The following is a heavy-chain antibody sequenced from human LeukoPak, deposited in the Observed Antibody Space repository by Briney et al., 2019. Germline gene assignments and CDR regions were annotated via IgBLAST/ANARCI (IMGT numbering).Heavy chain of an antibody. V-gene: IGHV3-23*01. CDR3: AKYLPNQLLKD. Sequence: GGSLRLSCAASGFTFSSYAMSWVRRAPGKGLEWVSVISGSGGSTYYADSVKGRFTISRDNSKNTLYLQMNSLRAEDTAVYYCAKYLPNQLLKDWGQGTLVTVSS. J-gene: IGHJ4*02. CDR2: ISGSGGST. CDR1: GFTFSSYA. D-gene: IGHD2-2*01.